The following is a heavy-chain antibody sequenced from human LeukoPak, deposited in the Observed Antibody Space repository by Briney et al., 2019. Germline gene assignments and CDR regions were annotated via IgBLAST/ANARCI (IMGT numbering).Heavy chain of an antibody. CDR3: ATQTEPSTNPIDY. CDR1: GGSFSGYY. V-gene: IGHV4-34*01. D-gene: IGHD1-14*01. Sequence: SETLSLTCAVYGGSFSGYYWSWIRQPPGKGLEWIGEINHSGSTNYNPSLKSRVTISVDTSKNQFSLKLSSVTAADTAVYYCATQTEPSTNPIDYGAQEPRAPVS. J-gene: IGHJ4*02. CDR2: INHSGST.